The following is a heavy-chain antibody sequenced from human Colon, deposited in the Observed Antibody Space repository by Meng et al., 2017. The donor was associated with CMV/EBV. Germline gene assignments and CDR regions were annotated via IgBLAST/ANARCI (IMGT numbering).Heavy chain of an antibody. CDR2: ISCNSGDT. V-gene: IGHV1-46*01. Sequence: QVQLVEFGSGVEEPGASVNVSFKASGYTFTNYYFHWVRQAPGQGLEWMGVISCNSGDTAYAQKFQGRFTMTRDTSTRTAYMELSSLRSEDTAVYYCSRDGPWGYGGSDYWGQGTLVTVSS. CDR3: SRDGPWGYGGSDY. J-gene: IGHJ4*02. CDR1: GYTFTNYY. D-gene: IGHD7-27*01.